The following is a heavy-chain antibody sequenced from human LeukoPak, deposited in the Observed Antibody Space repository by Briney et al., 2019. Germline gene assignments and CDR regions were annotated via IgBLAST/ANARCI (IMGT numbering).Heavy chain of an antibody. J-gene: IGHJ4*02. V-gene: IGHV4-4*02. CDR2: IYHSGST. D-gene: IGHD2-2*01. Sequence: SGTLSLTCAVSGGSISTNNWWSWVRQPPGKGLEWIGEIYHSGSTNYNPSLKSPVTISVDKSKNQFSLRLSSVTAADTAVYYCARTYCSSTTCYAPFDYWGQGTLVAVSS. CDR1: GGSISTNNW. CDR3: ARTYCSSTTCYAPFDY.